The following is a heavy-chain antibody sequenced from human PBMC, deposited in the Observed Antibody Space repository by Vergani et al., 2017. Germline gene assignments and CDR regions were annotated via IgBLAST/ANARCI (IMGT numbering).Heavy chain of an antibody. CDR3: TSRDNNRWN. J-gene: IGHJ4*02. CDR2: IKQDGSEK. CDR1: GFTFSSFW. V-gene: IGHV3-7*01. D-gene: IGHD2/OR15-2a*01. Sequence: EVQLVESGGGMVQPGGSLRLSCADSGFTFSSFWMSWIRQAPGKGLEWVANIKQDGSEKYYVGSVKGRFSISIDNAKNSLYLEMSSLRVEDTAVYYCTSRDNNRWNWGQGTLVTVSS.